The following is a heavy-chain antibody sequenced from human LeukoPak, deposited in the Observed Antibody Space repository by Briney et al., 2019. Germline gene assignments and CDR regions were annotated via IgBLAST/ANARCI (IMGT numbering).Heavy chain of an antibody. D-gene: IGHD3-22*01. Sequence: ASVKVSCKAYGYTFTSYGINWVRQAPGQGLEWMGWISSYNANTYYDQKVQGRVTMTTDTATSTAYMELRSLRSDDTAVYYCARDLSTRFHYTSGYSSFDYWGQGTLVTVSS. CDR1: GYTFTSYG. V-gene: IGHV1-18*01. CDR3: ARDLSTRFHYTSGYSSFDY. CDR2: ISSYNANT. J-gene: IGHJ4*02.